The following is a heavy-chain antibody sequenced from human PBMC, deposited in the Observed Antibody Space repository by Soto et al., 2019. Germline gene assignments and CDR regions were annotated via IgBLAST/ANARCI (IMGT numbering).Heavy chain of an antibody. CDR1: GGTFSSYA. CDR3: TRGITLIRGVIPPGYYYGIDV. D-gene: IGHD3-10*01. CDR2: FNPIFETA. Sequence: QVQPVQSGAEVKKPGSSVKVSCKASGGTFSSYAISWVRQAPGQGLEWMGGFNPIFETANYAQKFQGRVTITADESTNTAYMELSSLRSEDTAVYYCTRGITLIRGVIPPGYYYGIDVWGQGTTVAVSS. J-gene: IGHJ6*02. V-gene: IGHV1-69*01.